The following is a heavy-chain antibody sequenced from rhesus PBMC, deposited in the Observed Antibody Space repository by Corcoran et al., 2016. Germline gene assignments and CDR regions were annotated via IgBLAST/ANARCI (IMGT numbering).Heavy chain of an antibody. CDR1: GYSISSGYD. J-gene: IGHJ4*01. CDR3: AQRVVFTASFDY. Sequence: QVQLQESGPGVVKPSETLSLTCAVSGYSISSGYDWSWIRQPPGKGLEWIGYIYGSSGSTNYNPSLKNRVTILKDTSKNQFSLKLSSVTAADTAVYYCAQRVVFTASFDYWGQGVLVTVSS. D-gene: IGHD2-27*01. V-gene: IGHV4-76*01. CDR2: IYGSSGST.